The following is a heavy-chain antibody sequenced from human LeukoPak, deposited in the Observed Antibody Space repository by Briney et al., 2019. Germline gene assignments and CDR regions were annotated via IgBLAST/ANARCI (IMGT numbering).Heavy chain of an antibody. D-gene: IGHD3-3*02. J-gene: IGHJ4*02. CDR2: INVYNGNR. Sequence: AAVKVSCKAIGHSFSDYGITLVRQAHGQGLEWMGWINVYNGNRKLAQKFQGRVPLARDISTNIAYIELGSLTSEDTAIYYCARVGVIFGADPEENHFHEWGQGTLVTASS. CDR3: ARVGVIFGADPEENHFHE. CDR1: GHSFSDYG. V-gene: IGHV1-18*04.